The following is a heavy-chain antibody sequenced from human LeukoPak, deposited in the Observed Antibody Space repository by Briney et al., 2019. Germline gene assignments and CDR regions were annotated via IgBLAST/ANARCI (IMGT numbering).Heavy chain of an antibody. CDR3: ARHLYSGSYYTGPYYGMDV. D-gene: IGHD1-26*01. V-gene: IGHV4-34*01. CDR2: INHSGST. J-gene: IGHJ6*02. CDR1: GGSFSGYY. Sequence: SETLSLTCAVYGGSFSGYYWSWIRQPPGKGLEWIGEINHSGSTNYNPSLKSRVTISVDTSKNQFSLKLSSVTAADTAVYYCARHLYSGSYYTGPYYGMDVWGQGTTVTVSS.